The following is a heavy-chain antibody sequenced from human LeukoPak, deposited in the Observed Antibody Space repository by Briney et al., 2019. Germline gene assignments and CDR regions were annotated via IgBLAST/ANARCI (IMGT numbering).Heavy chain of an antibody. V-gene: IGHV3-21*01. J-gene: IGHJ4*02. D-gene: IGHD3-9*01. CDR3: ARDPRIDRFQFFDC. Sequence: GGSLRLSCAASGFTFSSSGMSWVRQAPGKGLEWVSGVTTRDSRMYYADSVRGRFTLSRDNAKNALYLQMSSLTAEDTAVYYCARDPRIDRFQFFDCWGQGALVPVSS. CDR1: GFTFSSSG. CDR2: VTTRDSRM.